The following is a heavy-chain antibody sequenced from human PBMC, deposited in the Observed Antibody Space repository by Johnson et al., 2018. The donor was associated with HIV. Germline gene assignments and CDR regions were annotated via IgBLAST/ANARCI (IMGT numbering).Heavy chain of an antibody. CDR3: TTAGSSGSAHAFDI. Sequence: QLVESGGGLVKPGGSLRLSCAASGFTFSNAWMSWVRQGPGQGLEWVGRIKSRTEGGTIDYAASVNGRFTISRDDSKNTLFLQMNSLKIEDTATYYCTTAGSSGSAHAFDIWGQGTRVTVSS. J-gene: IGHJ3*02. D-gene: IGHD3-22*01. CDR2: IKSRTEGGTI. CDR1: GFTFSNAW. V-gene: IGHV3-15*01.